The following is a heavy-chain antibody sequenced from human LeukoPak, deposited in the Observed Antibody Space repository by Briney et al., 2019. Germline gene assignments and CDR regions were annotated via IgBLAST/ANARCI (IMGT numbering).Heavy chain of an antibody. J-gene: IGHJ6*03. CDR2: IDAGNGRT. V-gene: IGHV1-3*03. CDR3: ARGRGTSGSNRDFYYYYYMDV. D-gene: IGHD2-15*01. Sequence: ASVKVSCKASGYDFTKYAMQWVRQAPGQRLEWMGWIDAGNGRTKYSQDFQGRVTISRDTSASIAYMELSSLRSDDMAVYYCARGRGTSGSNRDFYYYYYMDVWGKGTTVTVSS. CDR1: GYDFTKYA.